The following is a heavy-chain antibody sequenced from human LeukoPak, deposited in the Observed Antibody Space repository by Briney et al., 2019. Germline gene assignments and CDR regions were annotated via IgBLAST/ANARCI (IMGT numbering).Heavy chain of an antibody. CDR3: ARHNKPTAASYDY. D-gene: IGHD6-13*01. J-gene: IGHJ4*02. V-gene: IGHV4-38-2*01. Sequence: PSETLSLTCAVSGYSISSGYYWGWIRQPPGKGLEWIGSIYHSGSTYYNPSLKSRVTISVDTSKNQFSLKLSSVTAADTAVYYCARHNKPTAASYDYWGQGTLVTVSS. CDR1: GYSISSGYY. CDR2: IYHSGST.